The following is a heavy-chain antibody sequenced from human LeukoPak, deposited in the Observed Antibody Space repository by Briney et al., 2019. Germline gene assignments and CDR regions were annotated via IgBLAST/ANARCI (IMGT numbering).Heavy chain of an antibody. V-gene: IGHV3-74*01. CDR1: GFTFSNYA. CDR2: INSDGSST. Sequence: PGGSLRLSCAASGFTFSNYAMSWVRQAPGKGLVWVSRINSDGSSTSYADSVKGRFTISRDNSKNTLYLQMNSLRAEDTAVYYCARDWGSGTYCSGGSCYEAGAFDIWGQGTMVTVSS. D-gene: IGHD2-15*01. J-gene: IGHJ3*02. CDR3: ARDWGSGTYCSGGSCYEAGAFDI.